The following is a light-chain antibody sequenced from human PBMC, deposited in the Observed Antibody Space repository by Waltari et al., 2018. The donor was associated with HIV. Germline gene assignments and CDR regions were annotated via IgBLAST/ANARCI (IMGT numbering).Light chain of an antibody. V-gene: IGLV2-14*01. J-gene: IGLJ2*01. CDR1: NSDIGGYNF. CDR2: EVT. CDR3: SSYESGRTVV. Sequence: QSALTQPASVSGSPGQSITISCTGTNSDIGGYNFVSWFQQYPGIAPTVIIYEVTKRPSGVSDRFSGSKSGNTASLTISGLRAEDEADYYCSSYESGRTVVFGGGTKLTVL.